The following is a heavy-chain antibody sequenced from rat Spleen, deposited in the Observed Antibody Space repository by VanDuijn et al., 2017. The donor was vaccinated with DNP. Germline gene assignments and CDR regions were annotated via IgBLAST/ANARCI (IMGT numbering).Heavy chain of an antibody. CDR1: GFTFSNYY. Sequence: EVQLVESGGGLVQPGRSLKLSCAASGFTFSNYYIAWVRQAPKNGLERVATISTSGSRAYYPDSVKGRFTISRDDAKSSLYLQMNSLKSEDTATYYCARHRTISPYYYVMDAWGQGASVTVSS. CDR2: ISTSGSRA. CDR3: ARHRTISPYYYVMDA. J-gene: IGHJ4*01. V-gene: IGHV5-25*01.